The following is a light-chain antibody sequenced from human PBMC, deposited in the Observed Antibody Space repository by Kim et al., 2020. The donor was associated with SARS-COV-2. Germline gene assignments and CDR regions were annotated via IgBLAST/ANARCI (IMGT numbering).Light chain of an antibody. CDR3: SSYTRSSTYV. CDR2: EVT. V-gene: IGLV2-18*02. J-gene: IGLJ1*01. CDR1: SGDVGSYNR. Sequence: QSALTQPPSVSGSPGQSVTISCTGTSGDVGSYNRVSWYQQSPGAAPKLVIYEVTDRPSGVPDRFSGSKSGNTASLTISGLQADDEADYYCSSYTRSSTYVFGAGTKVTVL.